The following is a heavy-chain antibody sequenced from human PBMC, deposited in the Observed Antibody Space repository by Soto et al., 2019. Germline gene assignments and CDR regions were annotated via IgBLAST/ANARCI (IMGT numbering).Heavy chain of an antibody. D-gene: IGHD4-17*01. CDR2: IIPILGIA. CDR1: GGTFSSYT. V-gene: IGHV1-69*02. J-gene: IGHJ2*01. CDR3: ARRRGGDAFEDFVL. Sequence: QVQLVQSGAEVKKPGSSVKVSCKASGGTFSSYTISWVRQAPGQGLEWMGRIIPILGIANYAQKFQGRVTITADKSTSTAYMELSRLRSEDTAVYYCARRRGGDAFEDFVLWGRGTLVTVSS.